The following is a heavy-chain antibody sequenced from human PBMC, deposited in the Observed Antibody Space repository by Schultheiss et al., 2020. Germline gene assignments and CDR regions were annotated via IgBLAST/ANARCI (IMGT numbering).Heavy chain of an antibody. Sequence: GGSLRLSCAASGFTFSGSAMHWVRQASGKGLEWVGRIRSKANSYATAYAASVKGRFTISRDDSKNTAYLQMNSLKTEDTAVYYCTSSIRGVGATGKYYYYGMDVWGQGTTVTVSS. V-gene: IGHV3-73*01. CDR1: GFTFSGSA. CDR3: TSSIRGVGATGKYYYYGMDV. D-gene: IGHD1-26*01. J-gene: IGHJ6*02. CDR2: IRSKANSYAT.